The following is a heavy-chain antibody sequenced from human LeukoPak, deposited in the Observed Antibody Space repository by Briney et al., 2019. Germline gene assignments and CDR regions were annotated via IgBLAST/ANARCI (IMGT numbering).Heavy chain of an antibody. CDR2: IYYTGRT. CDR1: GGSISSSSHS. CDR3: AQSLGSGNWIGDWFDP. J-gene: IGHJ5*02. Sequence: SETLSLTCTVSGGSISSSSHSWGWIRQPPGKGLEWTGTIYYTGRTYYNPSLESRLTISVDTSKNQFSLKLTPVTAADTAIYYCAQSLGSGNWIGDWFDPWGQGTLVTVSS. V-gene: IGHV4-39*01. D-gene: IGHD1-1*01.